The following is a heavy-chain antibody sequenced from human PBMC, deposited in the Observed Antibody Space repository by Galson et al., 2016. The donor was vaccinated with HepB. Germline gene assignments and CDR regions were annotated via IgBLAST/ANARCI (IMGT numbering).Heavy chain of an antibody. V-gene: IGHV3-30*18. Sequence: SLRLSCAASGFTFSQRGMHWVRQAPGKGLEWVAADSMDGRRKFYADSVKGRFTISRDNSNNMLFLQMSSLRVDDTAVYYCAKRHEYCPPVGCSVDSWGQGTLVIVSS. CDR2: DSMDGRRK. CDR1: GFTFSQRG. CDR3: AKRHEYCPPVGCSVDS. J-gene: IGHJ4*02. D-gene: IGHD2/OR15-2a*01.